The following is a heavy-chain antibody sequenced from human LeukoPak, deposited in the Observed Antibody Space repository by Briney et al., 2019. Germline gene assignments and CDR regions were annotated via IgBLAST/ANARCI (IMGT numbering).Heavy chain of an antibody. CDR1: GFTFSNYW. D-gene: IGHD1-26*01. CDR2: IKQDGSEK. J-gene: IGHJ4*02. CDR3: ARDSGATFDY. V-gene: IGHV3-7*01. Sequence: PGGSLRLSGAASGFTFSNYWMSWVRQAPGKGLEWVANIKQDGSEKYYVDSVKGRFTISRDNAKNSLYLQMNSLRVEDTAVYYCARDSGATFDYWGQGTLVTVSS.